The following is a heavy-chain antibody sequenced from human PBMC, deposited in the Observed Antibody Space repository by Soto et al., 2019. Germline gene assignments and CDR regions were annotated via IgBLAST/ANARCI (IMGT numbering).Heavy chain of an antibody. V-gene: IGHV3-64D*06. CDR2: ISSEGATT. J-gene: IGHJ4*02. CDR3: VKDRHVDY. Sequence: GGSLRLSCSVSGFTFSNYAMHWVRQAPGKGLEYIASISSEGATTYYADSVKGRFIISRDNSKNTLYLQMSSLRAEDTAVYYCVKDRHVDYWGQGILVTVSS. CDR1: GFTFSNYA.